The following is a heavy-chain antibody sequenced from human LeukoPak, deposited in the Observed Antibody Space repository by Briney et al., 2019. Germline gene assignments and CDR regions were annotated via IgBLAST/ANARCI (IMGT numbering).Heavy chain of an antibody. D-gene: IGHD3-22*01. Sequence: PGRSLRLSCAASGFTVSSNSMSWVRQAPGKGLEWVSFIYSDNTHYSDSVKGRFTISRDNSKNTLYLQMNSLRAEDTAVYYCTTDERYYDSSGYFDYWGQGTLVTVSS. CDR3: TTDERYYDSSGYFDY. V-gene: IGHV3-53*01. CDR1: GFTVSSNS. CDR2: IYSDNT. J-gene: IGHJ4*02.